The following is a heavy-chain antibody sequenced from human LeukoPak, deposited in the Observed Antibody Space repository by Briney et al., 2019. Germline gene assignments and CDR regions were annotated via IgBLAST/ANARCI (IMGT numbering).Heavy chain of an antibody. J-gene: IGHJ6*03. D-gene: IGHD5-12*01. V-gene: IGHV1-69*02. CDR3: ARGAIVATISGYYYYYMDV. CDR1: GGTFSSYT. Sequence: SVKVSCKASGGTFSSYTISWVRQAPGQGLEWMGRIIPILGIANYAQKFQGRVTITADKSTSTAYMELSSLRSEDTAVYYCARGAIVATISGYYYYYMDVWGKGTTVTVSS. CDR2: IIPILGIA.